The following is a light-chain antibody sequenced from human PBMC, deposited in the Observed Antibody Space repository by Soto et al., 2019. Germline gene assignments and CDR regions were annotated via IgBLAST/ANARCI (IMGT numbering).Light chain of an antibody. CDR1: QGISSW. J-gene: IGKJ1*01. CDR2: AAS. Sequence: AIRMTQSPSSLSASTGDRVTITCRASQGISSWLAWYQQQPGKAPKLLIYAASSLQSGVPSRLSGSGSGTDLTITISSMQTEDFETYYCQQSCSNPRTFGHGTKVDIK. CDR3: QQSCSNPRT. V-gene: IGKV1-8*01.